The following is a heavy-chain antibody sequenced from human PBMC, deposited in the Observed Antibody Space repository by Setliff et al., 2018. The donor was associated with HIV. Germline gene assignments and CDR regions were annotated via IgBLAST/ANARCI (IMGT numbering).Heavy chain of an antibody. D-gene: IGHD2-2*01. J-gene: IGHJ6*03. V-gene: IGHV4-39*01. CDR3: GNQAVVPADMDYYYYIDV. Sequence: SETLSLTCTVSGGSISSSSYYWGWIRQPPGKGLEWIGSIHESGSTHYNPSLKSRVTMSVDTSKNQFSLKLSSVTAADTAVYYCGNQAVVPADMDYYYYIDVWGKGTTVTVSS. CDR1: GGSISSSSYY. CDR2: IHESGST.